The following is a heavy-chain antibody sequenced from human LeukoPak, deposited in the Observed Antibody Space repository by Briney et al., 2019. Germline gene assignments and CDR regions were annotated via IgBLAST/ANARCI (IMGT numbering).Heavy chain of an antibody. Sequence: SETLSLTCTVSDDSISSTSYYWGWIRQPAGKGLEWIGRIYTSGSTNYNPSLKSRVTISVDTSKNQFSLKLTSVTAADTAVYYCATYDILTGYWSYWGQGTLVTVSS. CDR3: ATYDILTGYWSY. D-gene: IGHD3-9*01. CDR1: DDSISSTSYY. V-gene: IGHV4-61*02. CDR2: IYTSGST. J-gene: IGHJ4*02.